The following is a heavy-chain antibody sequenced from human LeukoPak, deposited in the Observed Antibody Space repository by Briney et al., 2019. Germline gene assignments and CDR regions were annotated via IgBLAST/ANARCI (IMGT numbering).Heavy chain of an antibody. CDR2: ISSSGSTK. J-gene: IGHJ4*02. CDR3: AREWFQIHAFDS. D-gene: IGHD3-10*01. V-gene: IGHV3-48*03. CDR1: GFTFSSYE. Sequence: GGSLRLSCAASGFTFSSYEMHWVRQAPGKGLEWVSYISSSGSTKYYADSVKGRFTISRDNAKNSLYLQLNSLRAEDTALYYCAREWFQIHAFDSWGQGTLVTVSS.